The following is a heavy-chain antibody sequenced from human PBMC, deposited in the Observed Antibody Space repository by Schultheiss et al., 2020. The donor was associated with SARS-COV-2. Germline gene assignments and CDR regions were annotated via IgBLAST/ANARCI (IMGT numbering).Heavy chain of an antibody. J-gene: IGHJ4*02. D-gene: IGHD1-26*01. CDR3: TTGARMWGGSGY. Sequence: GESLKISCAASGFTFSSYSMNWVRQAPGKGLEWVGRIKSKTDGGTTDYAAPVKGRFTISRDDSKNTLYLQMNSLKTEDTAVYYCTTGARMWGGSGYWGQGTLVTVSS. V-gene: IGHV3-15*01. CDR2: IKSKTDGGTT. CDR1: GFTFSSYS.